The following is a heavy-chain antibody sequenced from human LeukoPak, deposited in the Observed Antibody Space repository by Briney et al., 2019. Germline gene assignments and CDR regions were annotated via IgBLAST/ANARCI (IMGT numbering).Heavy chain of an antibody. CDR2: IRQDGMGK. J-gene: IGHJ4*02. CDR3: SRDVEPRIPGWRY. CDR1: GFTFSNYW. V-gene: IGHV3-7*03. Sequence: PGGSLRLSCVASGFTFSNYWMSWVRQAPGKGLEWVANIRQDGMGKYYVDSVKGRFTISRDNAENSLYLQMNSLRDEDTAVYYCSRDVEPRIPGWRYWGQGTLVTVSS. D-gene: IGHD6-19*01.